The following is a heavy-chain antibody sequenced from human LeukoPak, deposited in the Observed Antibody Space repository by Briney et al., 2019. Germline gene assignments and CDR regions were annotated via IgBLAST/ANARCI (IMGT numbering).Heavy chain of an antibody. CDR3: ANGDYCSGGTCYSGYYFDY. J-gene: IGHJ4*02. V-gene: IGHV3-30*02. CDR2: IRYDGSNK. Sequence: GGSLRLSCAASGFTFSSYGMHWVRQAPGKGLEWVAFIRYDGSNKYYADSVKGRFTISRDNSKNTLYLQMNSLRAEDTAVYYCANGDYCSGGTCYSGYYFDYWGQGNLVTVSS. D-gene: IGHD2-15*01. CDR1: GFTFSSYG.